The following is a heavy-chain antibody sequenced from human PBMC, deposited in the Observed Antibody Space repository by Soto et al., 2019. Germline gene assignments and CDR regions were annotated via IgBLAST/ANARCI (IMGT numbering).Heavy chain of an antibody. V-gene: IGHV1-69*13. D-gene: IGHD3-22*01. CDR3: ARDRGPSSGYYPYWFDP. J-gene: IGHJ5*02. Sequence: SVKVSCKASGGTFSSYAISWVRQAPGQGLEWIGEFIPIFGTANYAQKFQGRVTITADESTSTAYMELSSLRSEDTAVYYCARDRGPSSGYYPYWFDPWGQGTLVTVSS. CDR2: FIPIFGTA. CDR1: GGTFSSYA.